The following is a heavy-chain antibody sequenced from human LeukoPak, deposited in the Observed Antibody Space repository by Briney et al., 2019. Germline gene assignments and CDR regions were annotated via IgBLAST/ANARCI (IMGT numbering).Heavy chain of an antibody. D-gene: IGHD2-15*01. CDR2: IIPIFGTA. Sequence: GASVMVSCKASGGTFSSYAISWVRQAPGQGLEWMGGIIPIFGTANYAQKFQGRVTITADESTSTAYMELSSLRSEDTAVYYCARVSCSGGSCYDYYGMDVWGQGTTVTVSS. J-gene: IGHJ6*02. CDR1: GGTFSSYA. V-gene: IGHV1-69*13. CDR3: ARVSCSGGSCYDYYGMDV.